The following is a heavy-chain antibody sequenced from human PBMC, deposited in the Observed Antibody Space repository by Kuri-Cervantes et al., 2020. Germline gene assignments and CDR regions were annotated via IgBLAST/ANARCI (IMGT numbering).Heavy chain of an antibody. Sequence: SETLSLTCTVSGGSISSDYWSWIRQPPGKELEWIGYVYHTGRTNYNPSLESRASMSVDTSSNQFSLSLRSGTAADTAVYYCARDLRGYSYGAETFDYRGQGTRVTVSS. CDR3: ARDLRGYSYGAETFDY. J-gene: IGHJ4*02. D-gene: IGHD5-18*01. CDR1: GGSISSDY. V-gene: IGHV4-59*12. CDR2: VYHTGRT.